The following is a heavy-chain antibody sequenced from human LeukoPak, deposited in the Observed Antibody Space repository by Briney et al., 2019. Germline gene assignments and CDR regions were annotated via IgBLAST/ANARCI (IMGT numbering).Heavy chain of an antibody. CDR2: IGAGGTCT. V-gene: IGHV3-23*01. CDR3: ARTRGYYYYYGTAV. D-gene: IGHD3-10*01. Sequence: GSLRLSCTASGFTFSSYAMNWGRQAPGEGLEWVSGIGAGGTCTYYADSLKGRFTISRDNSRTTLYLHMNSLRAADTAVYYCARTRGYYYYYGTAVWGHGNPVTVS. J-gene: IGHJ6*02. CDR1: GFTFSSYA.